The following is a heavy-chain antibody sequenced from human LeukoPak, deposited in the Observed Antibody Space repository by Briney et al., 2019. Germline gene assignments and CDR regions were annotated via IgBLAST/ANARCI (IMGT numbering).Heavy chain of an antibody. CDR3: ARWGGYCSGGNCYPLYYFDY. CDR1: GYSFTNYW. CDR2: INPRDSDT. J-gene: IGHJ4*02. V-gene: IGHV5-51*01. Sequence: GESLKISCKGSGYSFTNYWIGWVRQMPGKGLERMGIINPRDSDTRYSPSFQGQVTISADKSISTAYLQWSSLKASDTAMYYCARWGGYCSGGNCYPLYYFDYWGQGTLVTVSS. D-gene: IGHD2-15*01.